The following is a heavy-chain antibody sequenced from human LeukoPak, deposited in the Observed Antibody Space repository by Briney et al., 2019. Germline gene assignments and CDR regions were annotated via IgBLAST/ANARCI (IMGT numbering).Heavy chain of an antibody. J-gene: IGHJ6*02. CDR3: ARGAAAAGYYYYYGMDV. CDR1: GGTFSSYA. D-gene: IGHD6-13*01. Sequence: GSSVKVSCKASGGTFSSYAISWVRQAPGQGLEWMGRIIPIFGIANYAQKFQGRVTITADESTSTAYMELSSLRSEDTAVYYCARGAAAAGYYYYYGMDVWGQGTTVTVSS. CDR2: IIPIFGIA. V-gene: IGHV1-69*15.